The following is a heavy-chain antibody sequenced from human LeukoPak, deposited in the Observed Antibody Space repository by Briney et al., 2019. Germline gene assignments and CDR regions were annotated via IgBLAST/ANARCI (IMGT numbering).Heavy chain of an antibody. J-gene: IGHJ4*02. Sequence: ASVKVSCKASGYTFTSYYMHWVRQAPGQGLEWVGIINPSGDPTTYAQKFQGRVTMTSDMSTSTVYMELSSLRSEDTAVYYCARESPTVTTVGGKDGLSADFDYWGQGTLVTVSS. D-gene: IGHD4-17*01. CDR1: GYTFTSYY. CDR2: INPSGDPT. CDR3: ARESPTVTTVGGKDGLSADFDY. V-gene: IGHV1-46*01.